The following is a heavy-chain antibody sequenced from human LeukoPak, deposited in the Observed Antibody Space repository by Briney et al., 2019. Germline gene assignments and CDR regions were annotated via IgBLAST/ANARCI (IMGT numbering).Heavy chain of an antibody. Sequence: GGSLRLSCVGSGVTFSNAWMSWVRQAPGKGLEWVSYISRGSSIIFYADSVKGRFTISRDNAQNSLYLQMNSLRDEDTAVYYCARDLVYAFDIWGQGTMVTVSS. D-gene: IGHD2-8*01. CDR3: ARDLVYAFDI. CDR2: ISRGSSII. V-gene: IGHV3-48*02. J-gene: IGHJ3*02. CDR1: GVTFSNAW.